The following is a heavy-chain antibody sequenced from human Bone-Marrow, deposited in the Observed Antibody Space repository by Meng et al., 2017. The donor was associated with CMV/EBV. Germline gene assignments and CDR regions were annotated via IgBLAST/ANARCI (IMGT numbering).Heavy chain of an antibody. J-gene: IGHJ4*02. Sequence: GGSLRLSCAASGFTFSSYEMNWVRQAPGKGLEWVSYISSSGSTIYYADSVKGRFTISRDNAKNSLYLQMNSLRAEDTAVYYCARTLGATNSYWGQGTLVTVPQ. CDR2: ISSSGSTI. V-gene: IGHV3-48*03. CDR1: GFTFSSYE. CDR3: ARTLGATNSY. D-gene: IGHD1-26*01.